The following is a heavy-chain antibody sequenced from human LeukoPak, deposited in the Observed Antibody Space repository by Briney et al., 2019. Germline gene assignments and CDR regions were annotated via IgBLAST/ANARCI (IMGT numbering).Heavy chain of an antibody. D-gene: IGHD3-10*01. CDR3: ATMVRRGPLPTFDL. Sequence: GGSLRLSCAASGFAFSSYWMSWVRQAPGKGLEWVSVIYSGGSTYYADSVKGRFTISRDNSKNTLYLQMNSLRGEDTAVYYCATMVRRGPLPTFDLWGQGTLVTVSS. CDR2: IYSGGST. J-gene: IGHJ4*02. V-gene: IGHV3-66*01. CDR1: GFAFSSYW.